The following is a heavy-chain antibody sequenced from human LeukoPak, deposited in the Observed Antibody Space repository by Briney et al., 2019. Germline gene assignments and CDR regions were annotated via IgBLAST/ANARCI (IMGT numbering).Heavy chain of an antibody. J-gene: IGHJ4*02. CDR1: GFTFSSYG. CDR3: ARGGYYDGSGYYYALSF. Sequence: PGRSLRLSCAASGFTFSSYGMHWVRQAPGKGLEWVAVIWYDGSNKYYADSVKGRFTISRDNSKNTLYLQMNSLRAEDTAVYFCARGGYYDGSGYYYALSFWGQGTLVTVSS. D-gene: IGHD3-22*01. V-gene: IGHV3-33*01. CDR2: IWYDGSNK.